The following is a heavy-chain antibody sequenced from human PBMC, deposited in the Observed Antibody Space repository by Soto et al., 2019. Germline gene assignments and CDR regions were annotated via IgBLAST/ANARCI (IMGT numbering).Heavy chain of an antibody. D-gene: IGHD2-15*01. CDR1: GGSFSGYY. CDR2: INHSGST. Sequence: SETLSLTCAVYGGSFSGYYWSWIRQPPGKGLEWIGEINHSGSTNYNPSLKSRVTISVDTSKNQFSLKLSSVTAADTAVYYCARKGGYYLDVWGQGTTVTVSS. V-gene: IGHV4-34*01. CDR3: ARKGGYYLDV. J-gene: IGHJ6*03.